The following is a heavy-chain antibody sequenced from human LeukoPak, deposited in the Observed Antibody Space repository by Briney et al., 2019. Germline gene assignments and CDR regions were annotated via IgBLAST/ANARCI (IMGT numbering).Heavy chain of an antibody. CDR2: IYSGGST. CDR3: ARWGSGWYPYYYYYGMDV. CDR1: GFIFNNYA. J-gene: IGHJ6*02. D-gene: IGHD6-19*01. Sequence: GGSLRLSCAATGFIFNNYAMSWVRQAPGKGLEWVSVIYSGGSTYYADSVKGRFTISRDNSKNTLYLQMNSLRAEDTAVYYCARWGSGWYPYYYYYGMDVWGQGTTVTVSS. V-gene: IGHV3-53*01.